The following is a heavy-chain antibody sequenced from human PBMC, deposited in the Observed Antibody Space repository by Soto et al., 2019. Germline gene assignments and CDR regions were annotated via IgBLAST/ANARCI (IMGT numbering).Heavy chain of an antibody. CDR3: ARSLITMVPEAD. CDR1: GGSFSGYY. Sequence: PSETLSLASPVEGGSFSGYYLSRIRQPPGKGLEWIGEINHSGSTYYNPSLKSRVTISVDTSKNQFSLRLSSVTAADTAVYYCARSLITMVPEADWGQGTLVTVSS. J-gene: IGHJ4*02. D-gene: IGHD3-10*01. CDR2: INHSGST. V-gene: IGHV4-34*01.